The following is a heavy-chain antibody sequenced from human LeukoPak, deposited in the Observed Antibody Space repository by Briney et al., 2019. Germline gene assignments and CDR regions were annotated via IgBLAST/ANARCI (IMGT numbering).Heavy chain of an antibody. CDR2: ISYDGSNK. J-gene: IGHJ4*02. CDR1: GFTFSSYA. D-gene: IGHD3-22*01. Sequence: QPGGSLRLSCAASGFTFSSYAMHWVRQAPGKGLEWVAVISYDGSNKYYADSVKGRFTISRDNSKNTLDLQVDSLRAEDTAVYYCAKAFYYYDGSGSLDYWGQGTLITVSS. CDR3: AKAFYYYDGSGSLDY. V-gene: IGHV3-30*04.